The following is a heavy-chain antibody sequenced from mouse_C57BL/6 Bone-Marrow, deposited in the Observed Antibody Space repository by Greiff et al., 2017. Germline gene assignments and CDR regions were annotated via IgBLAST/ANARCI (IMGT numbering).Heavy chain of an antibody. J-gene: IGHJ2*01. CDR3: ARDPITTVVATDY. V-gene: IGHV1-64*01. CDR1: GYTFTSYW. Sequence: VQLQQPGAELVKPGASVKLSCKASGYTFTSYWMHWVKQRPGQGLEWIVMIHPNSGSTNYNEKVKSKATLTVDKSSSTAYMQLSSLTSEDSAVYYCARDPITTVVATDYWGQGTTLTVSS. D-gene: IGHD1-1*01. CDR2: IHPNSGST.